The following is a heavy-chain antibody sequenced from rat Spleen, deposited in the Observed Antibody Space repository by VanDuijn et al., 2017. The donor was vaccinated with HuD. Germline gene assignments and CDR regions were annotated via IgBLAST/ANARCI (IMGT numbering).Heavy chain of an antibody. J-gene: IGHJ3*01. CDR3: TTTYFYSTYPPFAY. CDR2: ITNARGTT. Sequence: EVQLVESGGGLVQPGRSMKLSCVASGFTFNNYWMTWVRQSPKKGLEWVASITNARGTTYYPDSVKGRFTISRDNEKSTLYLQVDSLRSEDTATYYCTTTYFYSTYPPFAYWGQGTLVTVSS. CDR1: GFTFNNYW. V-gene: IGHV5-31*01. D-gene: IGHD1-2*01.